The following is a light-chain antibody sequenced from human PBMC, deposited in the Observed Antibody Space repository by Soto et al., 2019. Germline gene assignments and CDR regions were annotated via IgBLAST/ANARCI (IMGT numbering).Light chain of an antibody. Sequence: SVLTQPASVSGSPGQSITISCTGTSNDVGNYNLVSWYQQNPGKAPKLIIYEVSKRPSGVSNRFSGSKSGNTASLTISGLQAEDEADYYCCSYAGRSTVYVFGTGTKVTVL. CDR3: CSYAGRSTVYV. V-gene: IGLV2-23*02. CDR2: EVS. J-gene: IGLJ1*01. CDR1: SNDVGNYNL.